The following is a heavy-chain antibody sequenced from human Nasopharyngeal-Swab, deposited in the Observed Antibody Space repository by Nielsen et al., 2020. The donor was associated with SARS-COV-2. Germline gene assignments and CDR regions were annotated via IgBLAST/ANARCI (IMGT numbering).Heavy chain of an antibody. CDR2: ISASGGST. D-gene: IGHD3-16*02. CDR1: GFTFINYA. V-gene: IGHV3-23*01. CDR3: AKDVNNDYVWGSYRPRTFDP. Sequence: GGSLRLSCATSGFTFINYAMTWARQAPGKGLEWVSAISASGGSTYYADSVKGRFTISKDFSTNTVFLQMNSLRAEDTAVYYCAKDVNNDYVWGSYRPRTFDPWGQGTLVTVSS. J-gene: IGHJ5*02.